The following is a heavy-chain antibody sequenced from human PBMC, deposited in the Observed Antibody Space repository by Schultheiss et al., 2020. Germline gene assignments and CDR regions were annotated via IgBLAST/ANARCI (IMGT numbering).Heavy chain of an antibody. CDR3: ARVYSTSWYFYIDY. Sequence: SQTLSLTCTVSGGSISSSSYYWGWIRQPPGKGLEWIGYIYYSGSTNYNPSLKSRVTISVDTSKNQFSLRLSSVTAADTAVYYCARVYSTSWYFYIDYWGQGNLVTVSS. J-gene: IGHJ4*02. V-gene: IGHV4-61*05. CDR1: GGSISSSSYY. D-gene: IGHD6-13*01. CDR2: IYYSGST.